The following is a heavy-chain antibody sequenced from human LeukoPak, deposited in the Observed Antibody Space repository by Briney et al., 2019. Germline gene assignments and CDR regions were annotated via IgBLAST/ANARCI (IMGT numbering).Heavy chain of an antibody. J-gene: IGHJ3*02. CDR2: IYYSGST. D-gene: IGHD1-26*01. CDR3: ARRGAPRAFDI. Sequence: SETLSLTCTVSGGSISSGGYYWSWIRQHPGKGLEWIGYIYYSGSTYCNPSLKSRVTISVDTSKNQFSLKLSSVTAADTAVYYCARRGAPRAFDIWGQGTMVTVSS. V-gene: IGHV4-31*03. CDR1: GGSISSGGYY.